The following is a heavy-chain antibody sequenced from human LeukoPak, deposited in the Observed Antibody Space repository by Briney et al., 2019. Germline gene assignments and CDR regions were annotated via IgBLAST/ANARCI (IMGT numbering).Heavy chain of an antibody. CDR3: ARQAVTTVTTSPFDY. CDR2: IYPDDSDT. CDR1: GYRFNAYW. D-gene: IGHD4-17*01. V-gene: IGHV5-51*01. Sequence: GESLKISCKGSGYRFNAYWIAWVRQMPGKGLEWMGIIYPDDSDTRYSPSFQGQVTISADKSVRTAYLQWSSLKASDTAMYYCARQAVTTVTTSPFDYWGQGTLVTVSS. J-gene: IGHJ4*02.